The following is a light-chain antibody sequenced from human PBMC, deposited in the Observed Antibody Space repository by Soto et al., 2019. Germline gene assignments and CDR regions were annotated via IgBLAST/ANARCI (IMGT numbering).Light chain of an antibody. CDR1: SSNIGGNS. CDR3: GSYTISTFTLYL. CDR2: DDN. V-gene: IGLV1-51*01. Sequence: QSVLTQPPSVSAAPGQKVTISCSGSSSNIGGNSVSWYQQLPGTAPKLLIYDDNKRPSGIPDRFSGSKSGTSATLGITGFQTGDEADYYCGSYTISTFTLYLFGTGTKVTVL. J-gene: IGLJ1*01.